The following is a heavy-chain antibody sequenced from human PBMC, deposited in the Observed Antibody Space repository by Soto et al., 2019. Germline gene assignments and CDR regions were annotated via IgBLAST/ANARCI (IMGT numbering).Heavy chain of an antibody. CDR2: IDSDGSAT. CDR3: ASDCCTAPFDR. CDR1: GFTFSDYW. V-gene: IGHV3-74*01. J-gene: IGHJ4*02. D-gene: IGHD2-21*02. Sequence: EVQLVESGGGLVQPGGSLRLSCAASGFTFSDYWMHWIRQVPGKGLVWVSHIDSDGSATNYADSVRGRFTISRDNAKNMLYLQMSSLRVEDTAVYYCASDCCTAPFDRWGQGTLVTVSS.